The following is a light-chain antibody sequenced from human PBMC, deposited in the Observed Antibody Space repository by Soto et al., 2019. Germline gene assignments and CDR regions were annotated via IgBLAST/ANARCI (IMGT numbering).Light chain of an antibody. J-gene: IGKJ1*01. CDR1: QSITIW. V-gene: IGKV1-5*01. Sequence: DIQMTQSPSTLSASVGDRVTITCRASQSITIWLAWYQQKPGKAPKLLIFDASSLESGVPSRFSGSGSGTEFTLTISSLQPDDFATNYCQQYNSYSWTFGQGTKVAIK. CDR2: DAS. CDR3: QQYNSYSWT.